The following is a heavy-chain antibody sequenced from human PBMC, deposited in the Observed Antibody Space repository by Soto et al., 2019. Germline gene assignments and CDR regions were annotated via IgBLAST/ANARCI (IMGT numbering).Heavy chain of an antibody. Sequence: EVQLLESGGDLIQPGGSLRLSCAASGFTFSSYAMSWVRQAPGKGLGWVSAISSSGGSTFYADSVKGRFTISRDNSRNTLYLQMNSLRAEDTAIYYCAKYQPMTQPRPYFDYWGQGTLDTVSS. CDR3: AKYQPMTQPRPYFDY. J-gene: IGHJ4*02. D-gene: IGHD3-22*01. CDR2: ISSSGGST. V-gene: IGHV3-23*01. CDR1: GFTFSSYA.